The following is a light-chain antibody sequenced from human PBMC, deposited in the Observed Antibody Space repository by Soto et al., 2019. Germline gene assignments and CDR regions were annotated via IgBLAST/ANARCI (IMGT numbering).Light chain of an antibody. V-gene: IGKV3-20*01. Sequence: IVLTQCPGTLSLSPGERATLSCRASQGISSSYLAWYRQKPGQAPSLLXXGASSRANGIPDRFSGSGSGTDFTLTISRLEPEDFAGYYCQQYSSSPSITFGQGTRWRL. CDR3: QQYSSSPSIT. CDR2: GAS. J-gene: IGKJ5*01. CDR1: QGISSSY.